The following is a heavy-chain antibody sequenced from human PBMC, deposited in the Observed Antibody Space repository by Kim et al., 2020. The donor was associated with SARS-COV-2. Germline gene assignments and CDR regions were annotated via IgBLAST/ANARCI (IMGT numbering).Heavy chain of an antibody. CDR3: ANSSPNDYGDYVIDY. CDR1: GYTFTGYY. Sequence: ASVKVSCKASGYTFTGYYLLWVRQAPGQGLDWMGWINPNSGGTNYAQKFQGRVTMTRDTSISTAYMELSGLRSDDTAVYYCANSSPNDYGDYVIDYWGQG. J-gene: IGHJ4*02. CDR2: INPNSGGT. V-gene: IGHV1-2*02. D-gene: IGHD4-17*01.